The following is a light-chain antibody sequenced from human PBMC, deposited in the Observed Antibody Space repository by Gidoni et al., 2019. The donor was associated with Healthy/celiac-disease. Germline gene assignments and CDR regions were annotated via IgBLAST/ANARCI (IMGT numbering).Light chain of an antibody. V-gene: IGKV1-39*01. CDR1: QSISSY. CDR3: QQSYSTPKT. Sequence: QMTQSPSSLSASVGDRVTITCRASQSISSYLNWYQQKPGKAPKLLIYAASSLQSGVPSRFSGSGSGTDFTLTISSLQPEDFATYYCQQSYSTPKTFGGGTKVEIK. J-gene: IGKJ4*01. CDR2: AAS.